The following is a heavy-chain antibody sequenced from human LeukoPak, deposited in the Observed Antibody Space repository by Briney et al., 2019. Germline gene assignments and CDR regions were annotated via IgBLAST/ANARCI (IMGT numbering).Heavy chain of an antibody. V-gene: IGHV4-4*07. D-gene: IGHD3-10*01. CDR1: LGSISPYY. CDR2: VHASGSP. Sequence: SETLSLTCTVSLGSISPYYWSWIRQPAGKGLEWIGRVHASGSPSYNPSLESRVIISVDKSKNQFSLNLNSVTAADTAVYYWARGGTYGSGSDQHTTLDYWGQGTLVTVSS. CDR3: ARGGTYGSGSDQHTTLDY. J-gene: IGHJ4*02.